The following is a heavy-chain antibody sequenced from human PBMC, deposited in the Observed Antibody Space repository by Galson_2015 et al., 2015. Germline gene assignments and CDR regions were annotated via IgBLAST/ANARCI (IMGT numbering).Heavy chain of an antibody. CDR3: ARSSGYYFGFDP. CDR1: GFTFSSYA. V-gene: IGHV3-30-3*01. Sequence: SLRLSCAASGFTFSSYAMHWVRQAPGKGLEWVAVISYDGSNKYYADSVKGRFTISRDNSENTLYLQMNSLRAEDTAVYYCARSSGYYFGFDPWGQGTLVTVSS. D-gene: IGHD3-22*01. J-gene: IGHJ5*02. CDR2: ISYDGSNK.